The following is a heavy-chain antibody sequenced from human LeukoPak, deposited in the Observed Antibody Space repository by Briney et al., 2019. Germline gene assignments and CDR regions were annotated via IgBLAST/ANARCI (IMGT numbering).Heavy chain of an antibody. CDR3: ARGNSSSWYSYYFDY. CDR2: IYYSGNT. V-gene: IGHV4-39*07. D-gene: IGHD6-13*01. Sequence: ETLSLTCTVSGGSISDNSYYWGWIRQPPGKGLEWIGTIYYSGNTYYNSSLKSRVTISLDTSKNQFSLKLSSVTAADTAVYYCARGNSSSWYSYYFDYWGQGTLVTVSS. J-gene: IGHJ4*02. CDR1: GGSISDNSYY.